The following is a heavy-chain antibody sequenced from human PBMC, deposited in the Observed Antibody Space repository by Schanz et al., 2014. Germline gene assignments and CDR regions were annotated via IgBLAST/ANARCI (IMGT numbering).Heavy chain of an antibody. CDR3: SKAHPSSGWPAFDY. V-gene: IGHV3-23*04. Sequence: EVQLVESGGGLVKPGGSLRLSCAASGFTFNNFNMNWVRQASGKGLEWVSAISGSGASTYYADSVKGHFTISRDNSKNTLYLQMNGLRAEDTDVCDCSKAHPSSGWPAFDYWGQGTQVTVSS. J-gene: IGHJ4*02. D-gene: IGHD6-19*01. CDR1: GFTFNNFN. CDR2: ISGSGAST.